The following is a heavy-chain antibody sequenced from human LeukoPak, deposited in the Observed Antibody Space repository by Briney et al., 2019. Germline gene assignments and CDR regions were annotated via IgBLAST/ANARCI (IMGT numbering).Heavy chain of an antibody. Sequence: SGTLSLTCTVSGGSISSYYWSWIRQPPGKGLEWIGYIYYSGSTNYNPSLKSRVTISVDTSKNQFSLKLSSVTAADTAVYYCARDSNWYDAFDIWGQGTMVTVSS. CDR3: ARDSNWYDAFDI. CDR1: GGSISSYY. CDR2: IYYSGST. D-gene: IGHD6-13*01. J-gene: IGHJ3*02. V-gene: IGHV4-59*01.